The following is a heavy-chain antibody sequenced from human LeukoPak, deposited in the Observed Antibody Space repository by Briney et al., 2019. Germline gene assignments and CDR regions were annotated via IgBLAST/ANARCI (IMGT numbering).Heavy chain of an antibody. Sequence: TLSLTCTVSGGSISSGGYYWSWIRQHPGKGLEWIGCIYYSGTTYYHPSLTSRVAISVDTSKNQFSLKLSSVTAADTAVYYCARSGTVTTWNYWGQGTLVTVSS. D-gene: IGHD4-17*01. CDR1: GGSISSGGYY. CDR2: IYYSGTT. V-gene: IGHV4-31*03. CDR3: ARSGTVTTWNY. J-gene: IGHJ4*02.